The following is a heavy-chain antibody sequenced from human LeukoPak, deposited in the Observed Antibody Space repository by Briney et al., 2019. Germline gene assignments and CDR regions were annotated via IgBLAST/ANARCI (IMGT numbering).Heavy chain of an antibody. CDR3: TGQAYYYDTSGFNFDY. D-gene: IGHD3-22*01. V-gene: IGHV3-73*01. J-gene: IGHJ4*02. CDR1: GFTFSDSA. Sequence: GGSLKLSCAASGFTFSDSAMHWVRQASGKGLEWVGRIRSKANSYATAYAASVKGRFTISREDSKNTAYLQMNSLETEDTAVYYCTGQAYYYDTSGFNFDYWGQGILVAVSS. CDR2: IRSKANSYAT.